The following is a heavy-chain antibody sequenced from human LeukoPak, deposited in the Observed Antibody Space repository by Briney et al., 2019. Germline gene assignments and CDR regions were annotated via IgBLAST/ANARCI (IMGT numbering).Heavy chain of an antibody. Sequence: GGSLRLSCAASGFTVTSNYMSWVGQTPGQGRLEWVSVIYTDGRTFYTGSVTGRFTISRDNSKNTLYLQMNSLRAEDTAVYYCARGQIYGTGSYFFDHWGQGTLVTVSS. D-gene: IGHD3-10*01. CDR1: GFTVTSNY. J-gene: IGHJ4*02. V-gene: IGHV3-66*01. CDR2: IYTDGRT. CDR3: ARGQIYGTGSYFFDH.